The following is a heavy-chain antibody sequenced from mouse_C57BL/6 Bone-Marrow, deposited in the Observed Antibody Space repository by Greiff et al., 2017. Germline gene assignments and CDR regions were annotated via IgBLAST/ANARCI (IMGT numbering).Heavy chain of an antibody. J-gene: IGHJ3*01. V-gene: IGHV1-55*01. Sequence: QVQLKQSGAELVKPGASVKMSCKASGYTFTSYWITWVKQRPGQGLEWIGDIYPGSGSTNYNEKFKSKATLTVDTSSSTAYMQLSSLTSEDSAVYYCARRGLRAWFAYWGQGTLVTVSA. CDR2: IYPGSGST. D-gene: IGHD2-4*01. CDR1: GYTFTSYW. CDR3: ARRGLRAWFAY.